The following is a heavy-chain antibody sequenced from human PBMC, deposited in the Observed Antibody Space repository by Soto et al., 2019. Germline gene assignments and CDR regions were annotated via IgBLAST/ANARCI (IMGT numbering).Heavy chain of an antibody. Sequence: QVQLVESGGGVVQPGRSLRLSCAASGFTFSSYGMHWVRQAPGKGLEWVAVIWYDGSNKYYADSVKGRFTISRDNSKNTLYLQMSSLRAEDSAVYYCARGSKDSYPGSRIFDFWGRGTLVTVSS. CDR1: GFTFSSYG. V-gene: IGHV3-33*01. D-gene: IGHD3-10*01. J-gene: IGHJ4*02. CDR2: IWYDGSNK. CDR3: ARGSKDSYPGSRIFDF.